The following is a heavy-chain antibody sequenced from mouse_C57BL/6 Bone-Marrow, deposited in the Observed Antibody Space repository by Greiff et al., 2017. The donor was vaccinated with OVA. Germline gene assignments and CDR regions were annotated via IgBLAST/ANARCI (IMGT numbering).Heavy chain of an antibody. Sequence: QVQLQQPGAELVKPGASVKLSCKASGYTFTSYWMQWVKQRPGQGLEWIGEIDPSDSYTNYNQKFKGKATLTVDTSSSTAYMQLSSLTSEDSAVYYCARERGYYDYDGWYFDVWGTGTTVTVSS. CDR3: ARERGYYDYDGWYFDV. J-gene: IGHJ1*03. D-gene: IGHD2-4*01. CDR2: IDPSDSYT. CDR1: GYTFTSYW. V-gene: IGHV1-50*01.